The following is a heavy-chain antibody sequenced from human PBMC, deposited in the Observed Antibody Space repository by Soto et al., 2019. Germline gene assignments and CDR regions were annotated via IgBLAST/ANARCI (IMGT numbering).Heavy chain of an antibody. CDR1: GYTFTSYG. D-gene: IGHD1-1*01. CDR2: ISAYNGNT. V-gene: IGHV1-18*01. J-gene: IGHJ4*02. Sequence: ASVKVSCKASGYTFTSYGISWVRQAPGQGLEWMGWISAYNGNTNYAQKLQGRVTMTTDTSTSTAYMELRSLRSDDTAVYYCATLTYNWNEMYYFDYWGQGTLVTVSS. CDR3: ATLTYNWNEMYYFDY.